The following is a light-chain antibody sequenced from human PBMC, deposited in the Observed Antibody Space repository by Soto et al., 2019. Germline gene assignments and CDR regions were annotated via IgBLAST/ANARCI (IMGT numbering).Light chain of an antibody. CDR2: GNS. V-gene: IGLV1-40*01. Sequence: QSLLTQPPSVSGAPGQRVTISCTGSSSNIGAGYDVHWYQQLPGTAPKLLIYGNSNRPSGVPDRLSGSKSGTSASLAITGLQAEDEADYYCQSYDSSLSNWVFGGGTKLTVL. J-gene: IGLJ3*02. CDR3: QSYDSSLSNWV. CDR1: SSNIGAGYD.